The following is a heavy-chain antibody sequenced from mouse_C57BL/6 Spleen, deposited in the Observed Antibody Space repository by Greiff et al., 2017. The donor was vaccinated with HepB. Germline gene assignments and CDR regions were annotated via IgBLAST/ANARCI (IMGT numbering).Heavy chain of an antibody. J-gene: IGHJ2*01. CDR3: ARWAITTVVATD. V-gene: IGHV1-82*01. D-gene: IGHD1-1*01. CDR2: IYPGDGDT. Sequence: QVQLQQSGAELAKPGASVKISCKASGYAFSSSWMNWVKQRPGKGLEWIGRIYPGDGDTNYNGKFKGKATLTADKSSSTAYMQLSSLTSEDSAVYFCARWAITTVVATDWGQGTTLTVSS. CDR1: GYAFSSSW.